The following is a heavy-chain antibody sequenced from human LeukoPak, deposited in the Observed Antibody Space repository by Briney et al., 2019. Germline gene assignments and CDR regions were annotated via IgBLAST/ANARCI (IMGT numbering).Heavy chain of an antibody. J-gene: IGHJ4*02. CDR2: IYHSGST. V-gene: IGHV4-38-2*02. CDR3: ARAGVIWFGELFPLPDY. D-gene: IGHD3-10*01. Sequence: SETLSLTCTVSGYSISSGYYWGWIRQPPGKGLEWIGSIYHSGSTYYNPSLKSRVTISVDTSKNQFSLKLSSVTAADTAVYYCARAGVIWFGELFPLPDYWGQGTLVTVSS. CDR1: GYSISSGYY.